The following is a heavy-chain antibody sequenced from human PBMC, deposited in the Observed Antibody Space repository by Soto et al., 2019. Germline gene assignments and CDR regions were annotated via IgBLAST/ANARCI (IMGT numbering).Heavy chain of an antibody. CDR2: IIPILGIA. Sequence: SVKVSCKASGGTFSSYTISWGRQAPGQGLEWMGRIIPILGIANYAQKFQGRVTITADESTSTGYMELNNLRSDDTAIYYCARDLGGGYEPGDYWGQGTQVTVSS. D-gene: IGHD5-12*01. V-gene: IGHV1-69*04. CDR3: ARDLGGGYEPGDY. J-gene: IGHJ4*02. CDR1: GGTFSSYT.